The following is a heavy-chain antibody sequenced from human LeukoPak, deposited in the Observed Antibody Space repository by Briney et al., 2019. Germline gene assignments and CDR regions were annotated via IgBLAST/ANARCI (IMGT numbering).Heavy chain of an antibody. Sequence: GGSLRLSCAASGFTVSSNYMSWVRQAPGKGLEWVSVIYSGGSAYYADAVKGRFTISRDNSKNTLYLQMNSLRAEDTAVYYCASEVGLVATRRPISGYWGQGTLVTVSS. V-gene: IGHV3-66*01. J-gene: IGHJ4*02. D-gene: IGHD5-12*01. CDR1: GFTVSSNY. CDR2: IYSGGSA. CDR3: ASEVGLVATRRPISGY.